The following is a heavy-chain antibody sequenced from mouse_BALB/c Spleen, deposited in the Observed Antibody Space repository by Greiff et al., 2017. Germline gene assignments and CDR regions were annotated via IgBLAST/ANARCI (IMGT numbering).Heavy chain of an antibody. J-gene: IGHJ2*01. V-gene: IGHV1S135*01. CDR2: IDPFNGGT. CDR1: GYSFTSYY. Sequence: EVQLHQSGPELMKPGASVKISCKASGYSFTSYYMHWVKQSHGKSLEWIGYIDPFNGGTSYNQKFKGKATLTVDKSSSTAYMHLSSLTSEDSAVYYCVCAYGNYGYWGQGTTLTVSS. D-gene: IGHD2-1*01. CDR3: VCAYGNYGY.